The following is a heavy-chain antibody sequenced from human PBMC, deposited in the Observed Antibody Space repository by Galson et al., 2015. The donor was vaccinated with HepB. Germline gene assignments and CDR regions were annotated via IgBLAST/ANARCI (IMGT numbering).Heavy chain of an antibody. Sequence: ETLSLTCTVSGGSISSTSYYWGWIRQPPGKGLEWIGSVYNSGSTYYNPSLKSRVTISVDTSKNQFSLKLTSVTAADTAVYYCARHGSGNYYTWFDPWGQGTLVTVSS. D-gene: IGHD3-10*01. CDR3: ARHGSGNYYTWFDP. V-gene: IGHV4-39*01. CDR1: GGSISSTSYY. J-gene: IGHJ5*02. CDR2: VYNSGST.